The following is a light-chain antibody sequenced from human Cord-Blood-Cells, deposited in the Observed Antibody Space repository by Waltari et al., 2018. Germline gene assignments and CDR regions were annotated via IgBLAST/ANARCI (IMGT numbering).Light chain of an antibody. CDR3: QQFNSYPYT. CDR1: QGISSA. V-gene: IGKV1-13*02. Sequence: AFQLTKSPSSLSASVGARVTITCRASQGISSALAWYQQKPGKAPKLLIYDASSLESGVPSRFSGSGSGTDFTLTISSLQPEDFATYYCQQFNSYPYTFGQGTKLEIK. CDR2: DAS. J-gene: IGKJ2*01.